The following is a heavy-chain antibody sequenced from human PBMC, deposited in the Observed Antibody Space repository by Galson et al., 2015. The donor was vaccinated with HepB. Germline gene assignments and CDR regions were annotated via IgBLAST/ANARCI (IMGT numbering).Heavy chain of an antibody. CDR3: ARYLSRYNWNYRHALPHDY. D-gene: IGHD1-7*01. CDR1: GYTFTSYG. V-gene: IGHV1-18*01. CDR2: ISAYNGNT. Sequence: SVKVSCKASGYTFTSYGISWVRQAPGQGLEWMGWISAYNGNTNYAQKLQGRVTMTTDTSTSTAYMELRSLRSDDTAVYYCARYLSRYNWNYRHALPHDYWGQGTLVTVSS. J-gene: IGHJ4*02.